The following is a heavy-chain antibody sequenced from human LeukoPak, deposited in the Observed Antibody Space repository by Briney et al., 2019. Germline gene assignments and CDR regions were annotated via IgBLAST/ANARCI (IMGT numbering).Heavy chain of an antibody. CDR1: GFAFSGFA. D-gene: IGHD6-19*01. Sequence: GGSLRLSCSASGFAFSGFAMGWVRQAPGKGLEWVSSISGSGGNTYYADFVKGRFTISRDNSKNTLYLQMNSLRAEDTAVYYCAKYSSGWYVHYYFDYWGQGTLVTVSS. V-gene: IGHV3-23*01. CDR2: ISGSGGNT. J-gene: IGHJ4*02. CDR3: AKYSSGWYVHYYFDY.